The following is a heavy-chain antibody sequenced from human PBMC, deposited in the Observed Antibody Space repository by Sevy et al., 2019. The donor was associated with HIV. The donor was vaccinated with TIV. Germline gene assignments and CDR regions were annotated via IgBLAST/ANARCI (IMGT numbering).Heavy chain of an antibody. CDR2: ISGKGRST. J-gene: IGHJ6*02. CDR1: GFTFSGYA. D-gene: IGHD2-2*01. CDR3: AKTINSGGGVVPAANYYYYGMDV. Sequence: GGSLRLSCAVSGFTFSGYAMNWVRQAPGKGLEWVSPISGKGRSTHYADSVEGRFTISRDNSKNTLYLQMNSLRAEDTAVYYCAKTINSGGGVVPAANYYYYGMDVWGQGTTVTVSS. V-gene: IGHV3-23*01.